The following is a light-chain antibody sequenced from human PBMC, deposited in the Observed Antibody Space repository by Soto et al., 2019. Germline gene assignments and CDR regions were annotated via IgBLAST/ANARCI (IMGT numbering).Light chain of an antibody. Sequence: EIVMTQSPGTLSLSPGDTATLSCRASQSLGSDLAWYQQKPGQAPRLLIFGASARPTGIPARISGSGSGTEFTLTISSLRSEDFAVYYCQQYDSSSTTFGQGTRVEIK. V-gene: IGKV3-15*01. J-gene: IGKJ1*01. CDR2: GAS. CDR3: QQYDSSSTT. CDR1: QSLGSD.